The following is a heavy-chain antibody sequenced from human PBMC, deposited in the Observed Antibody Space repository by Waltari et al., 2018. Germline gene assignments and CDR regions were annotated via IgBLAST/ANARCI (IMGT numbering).Heavy chain of an antibody. CDR2: IYYSGST. J-gene: IGHJ4*02. CDR1: GGSISSSSYY. V-gene: IGHV4-39*01. Sequence: QLQLQESGPGLVKPSETLSLTCTVSGGSISSSSYYWGWIRQPPGKGLDWIGSIYYSGSTYYNPSLKSRVTISVDTSKNPFSLKLSSVTAADTAVYYCARDPILTGYLTLPDYWGQGTLVTVSS. D-gene: IGHD3-9*01. CDR3: ARDPILTGYLTLPDY.